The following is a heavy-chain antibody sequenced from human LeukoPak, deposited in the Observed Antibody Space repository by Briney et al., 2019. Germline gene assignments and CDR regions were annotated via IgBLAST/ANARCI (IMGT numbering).Heavy chain of an antibody. CDR1: GVSISIYY. V-gene: IGHV4-59*01. CDR2: IYNRGST. Sequence: SETLSLTCSVSGVSISIYYWSWVRQPPGKGLEWIGYIYNRGSTYYNPSLKSRVTISVDTSKNQSSLKLTSVTAADTPVYYCVRDRELGYWGQGTLVTVSS. CDR3: VRDRELGY. J-gene: IGHJ4*02. D-gene: IGHD3-10*01.